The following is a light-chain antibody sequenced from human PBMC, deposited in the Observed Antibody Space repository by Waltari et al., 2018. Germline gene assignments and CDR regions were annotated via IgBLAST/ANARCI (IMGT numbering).Light chain of an antibody. CDR3: SSYTSSTVV. J-gene: IGLJ2*01. V-gene: IGLV2-14*03. Sequence: QSALTQPASVSGSPGQSITISCTGTSSDVGGYNYVTWYQQHPGKAPKLMLYDVSNRPSGVSNRFSGSKSGNTASLTSSGLQAEDEADYYCSSYTSSTVVFGGGTKLTVL. CDR2: DVS. CDR1: SSDVGGYNY.